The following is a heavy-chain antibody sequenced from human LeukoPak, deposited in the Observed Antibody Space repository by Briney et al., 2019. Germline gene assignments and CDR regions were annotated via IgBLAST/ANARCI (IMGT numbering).Heavy chain of an antibody. J-gene: IGHJ4*02. Sequence: GGSLRLSCAASGFTFRRYGMTWVRQAPGKGLEWVSSISGSGGSTYYADSVKGRFTISRDNSKNTLYLQMNSLKSEDTAVYYCTRGYCSGAGCYPSDYWGQGTLVTVSS. V-gene: IGHV3-23*01. CDR2: ISGSGGST. CDR3: TRGYCSGAGCYPSDY. CDR1: GFTFRRYG. D-gene: IGHD2-15*01.